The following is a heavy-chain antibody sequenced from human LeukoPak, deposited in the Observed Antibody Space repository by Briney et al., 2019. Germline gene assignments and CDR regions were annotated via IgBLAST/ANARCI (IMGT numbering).Heavy chain of an antibody. CDR2: IYYSEST. CDR1: GGSISSGGYS. CDR3: ARARATAPFFFDY. V-gene: IGHV4-30-4*07. D-gene: IGHD5-18*01. J-gene: IGHJ4*02. Sequence: SETLSLTCTVSGGSISSGGYSWSWIRQPPGKGLEWIGYIYYSESTYYNPSLKSRVTISLDTSKNQFSLKLSSVTAADTAVYYCARARATAPFFFDYWGQGTLVTVSS.